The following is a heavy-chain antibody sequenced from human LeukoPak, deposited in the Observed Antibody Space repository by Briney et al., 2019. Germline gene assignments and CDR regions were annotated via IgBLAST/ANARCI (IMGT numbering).Heavy chain of an antibody. D-gene: IGHD3-16*01. J-gene: IGHJ3*02. V-gene: IGHV3-53*04. CDR2: IYSGGST. CDR1: GFTVSSNY. CDR3: AREVGGSAFDI. Sequence: GGSPRLSCAASGFTVSSNYMSWVRQAPGKGLEWVSIIYSGGSTYYADSVKGRFTISRHNSKNTLYLQMNSLRAEDTAVYYCAREVGGSAFDIWGQGTMVTVSS.